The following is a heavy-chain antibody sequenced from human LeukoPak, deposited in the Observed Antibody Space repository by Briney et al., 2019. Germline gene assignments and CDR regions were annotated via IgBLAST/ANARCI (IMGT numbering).Heavy chain of an antibody. CDR3: ARDEQWLVGGVY. V-gene: IGHV1-46*01. D-gene: IGHD6-19*01. Sequence: ASVKVSCKASGGTFSSYAISWVRQAPGQGLEWMGIINPSGGSTSYAQKFQGRVTMTRDTSTSTVYMELSSLRSEDTAVYYCARDEQWLVGGVYWGQGTLVTVSS. CDR2: INPSGGST. CDR1: GGTFSSYA. J-gene: IGHJ4*02.